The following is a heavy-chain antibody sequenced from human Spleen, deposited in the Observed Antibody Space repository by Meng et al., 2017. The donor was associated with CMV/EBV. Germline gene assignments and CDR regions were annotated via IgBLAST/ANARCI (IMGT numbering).Heavy chain of an antibody. J-gene: IGHJ6*02. V-gene: IGHV3-7*01. Sequence: GGSLRLSCAASGFTFSSYWMNWVRQAPGKGLEWVANIKEDGSEIYYVDSVKGRFTISRDNAKNALNLQMNSLRAEDTAVYYCGRDMNVWGQGTTVTVSS. CDR3: GRDMNV. CDR2: IKEDGSEI. CDR1: GFTFSSYW.